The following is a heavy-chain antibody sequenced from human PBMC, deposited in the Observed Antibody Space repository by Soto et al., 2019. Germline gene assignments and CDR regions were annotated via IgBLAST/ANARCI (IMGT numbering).Heavy chain of an antibody. CDR1: GFTFGSYW. CDR2: IDSDGSST. V-gene: IGHV3-74*01. Sequence: EVQLVESGGGLVQPGGSLRVSCAASGFTFGSYWMNWVLQAPGKGLVWVSRIDSDGSSTTYADSVKGRLTTSRDNAKNTLYLQMSSLRVEDTAVYYCARGRPDGMDVWGKGTTVTVSS. J-gene: IGHJ6*04. CDR3: ARGRPDGMDV.